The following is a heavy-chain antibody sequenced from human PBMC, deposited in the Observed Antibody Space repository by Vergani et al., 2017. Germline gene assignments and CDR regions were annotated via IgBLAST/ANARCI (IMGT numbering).Heavy chain of an antibody. J-gene: IGHJ6*02. D-gene: IGHD3-10*01. CDR3: AKDQGTMVRGALGMDV. CDR2: ISGSGGST. V-gene: IGHV3-23*01. CDR1: GFTFSSYA. Sequence: EVQLLESGGGLVQPGGSLRLSCAASGFTFSSYAMSWVRQAPGKGLEWVSAISGSGGSTYYADSVKGRFTISRDNSKNTLYLQMNSLRAEDTAVYYCAKDQGTMVRGALGMDVWGQGTTVTVAS.